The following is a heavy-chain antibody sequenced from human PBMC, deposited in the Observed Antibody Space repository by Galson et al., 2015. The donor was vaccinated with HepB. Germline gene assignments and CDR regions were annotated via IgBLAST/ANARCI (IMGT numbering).Heavy chain of an antibody. CDR3: VRSPQNFGVVIRWFDP. J-gene: IGHJ5*02. V-gene: IGHV7-4-1*02. D-gene: IGHD3-3*01. CDR2: INTYTGNP. CDR1: GYIFTSYA. Sequence: SVKVSCKASGYIFTSYAMNWVRQAPGQGLEWMGWINTYTGNPTYAQGFTGRFVFSLDTSVSTAYLQISSLKAEDTAVYYCVRSPQNFGVVIRWFDPWGQGTLVTVSS.